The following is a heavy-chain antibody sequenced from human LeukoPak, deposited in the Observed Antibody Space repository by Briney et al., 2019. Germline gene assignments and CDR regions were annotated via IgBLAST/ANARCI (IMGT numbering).Heavy chain of an antibody. D-gene: IGHD5-18*01. CDR3: ARQSRLWLISFEY. CDR2: IYYSGST. Sequence: SETLSLTCTVSGGSISSSSYYWGWIRQPPGKGLEWIGSIYYSGSTYYNPSLKSRVTISVDTSKNKFSLKLSSVTAADTAVYYCARQSRLWLISFEYWGQGTLVTVSS. V-gene: IGHV4-39*01. J-gene: IGHJ4*02. CDR1: GGSISSSSYY.